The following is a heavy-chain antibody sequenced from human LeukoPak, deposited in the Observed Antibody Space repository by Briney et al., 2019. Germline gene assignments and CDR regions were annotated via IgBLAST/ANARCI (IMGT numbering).Heavy chain of an antibody. J-gene: IGHJ3*02. CDR1: GYTFTGYA. D-gene: IGHD4-23*01. CDR3: ARELDDYGGNDAFDI. CDR2: INTNTGNP. Sequence: ASVKVSCKASGYTFTGYAMHWVRQAPGQGLEWMGWINTNTGNPTYAQGFTGRFVFSLDTSVSTAYLQISSLKAEDTAVYYCARELDDYGGNDAFDIWGQGTMVTVSS. V-gene: IGHV7-4-1*02.